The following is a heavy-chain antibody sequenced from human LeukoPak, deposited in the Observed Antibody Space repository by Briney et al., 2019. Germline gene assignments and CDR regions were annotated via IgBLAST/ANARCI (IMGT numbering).Heavy chain of an antibody. CDR2: ISGDGNSR. Sequence: PGGSLRLSCAASGFTFSNYWMHWVRQIPGKGLVWVSRISGDGNSRSYADSVEGRFTISRDNAKNSLYLQMNSLRAEDTALYYCARVRGRGMVYDYWGQGTLVTVSS. CDR1: GFTFSNYW. D-gene: IGHD1-26*01. CDR3: ARVRGRGMVYDY. J-gene: IGHJ4*02. V-gene: IGHV3-74*01.